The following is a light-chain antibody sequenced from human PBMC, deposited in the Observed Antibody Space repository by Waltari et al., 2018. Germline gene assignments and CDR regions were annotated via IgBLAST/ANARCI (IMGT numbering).Light chain of an antibody. Sequence: SYELTQPPSVSVSPGQTARITCSGDALSKKYAYWYQQKSGQAPVLVIYEDSKRPAGIPERFSGSSSGTMATLTISGAQVEDEADYYCYSTDSSGNQVFGGGTKLTVL. CDR3: YSTDSSGNQV. V-gene: IGLV3-10*01. CDR1: ALSKKY. J-gene: IGLJ2*01. CDR2: EDS.